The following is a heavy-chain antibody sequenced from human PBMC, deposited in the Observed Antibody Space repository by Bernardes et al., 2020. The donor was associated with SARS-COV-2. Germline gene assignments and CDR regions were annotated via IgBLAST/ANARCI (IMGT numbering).Heavy chain of an antibody. Sequence: GGYLRLSCVGSGFTYNEYAMSWVRQAPGKGLEWVSSIRSNGGSTYYAGSVKGRFTISRDNSKNTVFLQMNSLRAEDTAVYFCGNGIPQSSWCQGTLVTVSS. CDR1: GFTYNEYA. CDR3: GNGIPQSS. J-gene: IGHJ5*02. CDR2: IRSNGGST. D-gene: IGHD2-2*02. V-gene: IGHV3-23*01.